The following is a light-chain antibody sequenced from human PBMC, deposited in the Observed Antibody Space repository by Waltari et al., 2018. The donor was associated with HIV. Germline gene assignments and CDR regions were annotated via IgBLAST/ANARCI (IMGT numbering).Light chain of an antibody. Sequence: IQMTQFPSSVSASVGDRVTMTCRATPGIANWVAWYQQKPGKAPKLLIHGASILQEGVPSRFSGSGSGTFFTLTINSLQPEDFATYFCQQTNSLPITFGQGTRLDSK. V-gene: IGKV1D-12*01. CDR1: PGIANW. CDR3: QQTNSLPIT. J-gene: IGKJ5*01. CDR2: GAS.